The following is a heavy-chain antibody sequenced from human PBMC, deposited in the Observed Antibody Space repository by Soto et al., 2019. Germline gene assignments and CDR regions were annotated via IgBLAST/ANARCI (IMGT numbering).Heavy chain of an antibody. CDR1: GGSFSGYY. D-gene: IGHD7-27*01. CDR2: LNPSGST. J-gene: IGHJ3*02. V-gene: IGHV4-34*01. Sequence: SETLSLTCAVYGGSFSGYYLSWIRQPPGKGLEWIGELNPSGSTNYNPSLKSRVTISLDTSKNQFFLKLTSVTAADTALYYCASVVPPPNRNWGLWSGAFDIWGQATLVTVSS. CDR3: ASVVPPPNRNWGLWSGAFDI.